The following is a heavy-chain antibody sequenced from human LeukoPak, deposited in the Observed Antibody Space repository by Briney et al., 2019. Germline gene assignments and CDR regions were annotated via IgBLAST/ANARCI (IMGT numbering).Heavy chain of an antibody. D-gene: IGHD4-17*01. Sequence: SETLSLTCTVSGGSISYYYWSWIRQPPGKGLEWIGYIYYSGSTKYNPSLKSQITISVDTSKNQFSLKLSSVTAADTAMYYCARQGNGDLYYSDYWGQGTLVTVSS. J-gene: IGHJ4*02. CDR1: GGSISYYY. CDR3: ARQGNGDLYYSDY. CDR2: IYYSGST. V-gene: IGHV4-59*08.